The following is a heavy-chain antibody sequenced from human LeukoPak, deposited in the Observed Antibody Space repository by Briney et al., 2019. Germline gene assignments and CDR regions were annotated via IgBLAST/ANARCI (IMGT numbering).Heavy chain of an antibody. V-gene: IGHV3-21*04. CDR2: ISSSSSYI. CDR3: AREGYDFWSGYYWYYYYYMDV. J-gene: IGHJ6*03. CDR1: GFTFSSYS. Sequence: PGGSLRLSCAASGFTFSSYSMNWVRQAPGKGLEWVSSISSSSSYIYYADSVKGRFTISRDNARNSLYLQMNSLRAEDTALYYCAREGYDFWSGYYWYYYYYMDVWGKGTTVTVSS. D-gene: IGHD3-3*01.